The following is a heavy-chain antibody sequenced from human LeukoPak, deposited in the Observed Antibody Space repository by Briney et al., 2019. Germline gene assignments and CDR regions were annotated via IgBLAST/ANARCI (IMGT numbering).Heavy chain of an antibody. V-gene: IGHV4-61*02. CDR2: IYTSGST. CDR1: GASINSGSYY. D-gene: IGHD2-2*01. CDR3: ARAGYCSSTSCLAGGYYYYYMDV. Sequence: SETLSLTCTVSGASINSGSYYWSWIRQPAGKGLEWIGRIYTSGSTNYNPSLKTRVTMSVDTSKTQFSLKLNSVTAADTAVYYCARAGYCSSTSCLAGGYYYYYMDVWGKGTTVTISS. J-gene: IGHJ6*03.